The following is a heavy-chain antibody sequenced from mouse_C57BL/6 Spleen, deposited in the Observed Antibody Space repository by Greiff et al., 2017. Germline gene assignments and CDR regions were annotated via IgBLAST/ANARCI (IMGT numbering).Heavy chain of an antibody. CDR1: GYTFTDYY. J-gene: IGHJ1*03. Sequence: EVQLQQSGPELVKPGASVKISCKASGYTFTDYYMNWVKQSHGKSLEWIGDINPNNGGTSYNQKFKGKATLTVDKSSSTAYMELRSLTSEDSAVYYCARRDYYGSSDWYFDVWGTGTTVTVSS. V-gene: IGHV1-26*01. CDR2: INPNNGGT. CDR3: ARRDYYGSSDWYFDV. D-gene: IGHD1-1*01.